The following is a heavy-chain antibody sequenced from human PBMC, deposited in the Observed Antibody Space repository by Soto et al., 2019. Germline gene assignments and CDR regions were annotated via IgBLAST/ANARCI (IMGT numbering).Heavy chain of an antibody. CDR3: ARDLRSSGWCSGHCGMDV. Sequence: QVQLVESGGGVVQPGRSLRLSCAASGFTFSSYGMHWVRQAPGKGLEWVAVIWYDGSNKYYADSVKGRFTISRDNSKNTLYLQMNSLRAEDTAVSYCARDLRSSGWCSGHCGMDVWGQGTTVTVSS. CDR2: IWYDGSNK. J-gene: IGHJ6*02. CDR1: GFTFSSYG. V-gene: IGHV3-33*01. D-gene: IGHD6-19*01.